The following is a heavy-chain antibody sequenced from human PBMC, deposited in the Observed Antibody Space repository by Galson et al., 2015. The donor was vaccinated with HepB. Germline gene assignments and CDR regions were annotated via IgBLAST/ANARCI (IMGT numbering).Heavy chain of an antibody. CDR2: ISAYNGNT. V-gene: IGHV1-18*04. Sequence: VKVSCKASGYTFTSYGISWVRQAPGQGLEWMGWISAYNGNTNYAQKLQGRVTMTTDTSTSTAYMELRSLRSDDTAVYYCARDLLRITMVRGVIARRFDYWGQGTLVTVSS. D-gene: IGHD3-10*01. J-gene: IGHJ4*02. CDR3: ARDLLRITMVRGVIARRFDY. CDR1: GYTFTSYG.